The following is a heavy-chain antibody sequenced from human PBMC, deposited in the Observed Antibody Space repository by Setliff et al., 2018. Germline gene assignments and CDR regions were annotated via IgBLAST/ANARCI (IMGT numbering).Heavy chain of an antibody. V-gene: IGHV3-23*01. CDR2: ISGSGGNT. D-gene: IGHD3-10*01. CDR1: GFTFSSYT. J-gene: IGHJ4*02. CDR3: AKDDQIRGHNLDY. Sequence: GGSLSLSCAASGFTFSSYTMSWVRQAPGKGLEWVSAISGSGGNTYYADSVKGRFTISRDNSNNTLYLQMNSLRADDTATYYCAKDDQIRGHNLDYWGQGTLVTVSS.